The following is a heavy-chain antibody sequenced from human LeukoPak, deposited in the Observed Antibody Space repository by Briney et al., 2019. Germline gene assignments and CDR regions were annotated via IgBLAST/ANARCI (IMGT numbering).Heavy chain of an antibody. D-gene: IGHD2-15*01. CDR1: GFTFSSYW. Sequence: PGGSLRLSCAASGFTFSSYWMSWVRQAPGKGLEWVANIKQDGNEKYYVDSVKGRFTISRDNAKNSLYLQMNSLRAEDTAVYYCARAGGLPPADFDYWGQGTLVTVSS. CDR3: ARAGGLPPADFDY. CDR2: IKQDGNEK. J-gene: IGHJ4*02. V-gene: IGHV3-7*01.